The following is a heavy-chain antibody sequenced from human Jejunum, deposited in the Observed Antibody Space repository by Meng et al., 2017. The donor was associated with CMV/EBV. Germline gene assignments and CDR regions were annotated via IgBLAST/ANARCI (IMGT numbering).Heavy chain of an antibody. CDR1: GFSLSISGVG. J-gene: IGHJ4*02. CDR3: THRPMTSAYYYFDY. V-gene: IGHV2-5*02. CDR2: IYWDDDK. D-gene: IGHD3-22*01. Sequence: HIPLKESCPTLVKPPQAPTLTCTFSGFSLSISGVGVGWIRQPPGKALEWLALIYWDDDKRYSPSLKSRLTITKDTSKNQVVLTMTNMDPVDTATYYCTHRPMTSAYYYFDYWGQGTLVTVSS.